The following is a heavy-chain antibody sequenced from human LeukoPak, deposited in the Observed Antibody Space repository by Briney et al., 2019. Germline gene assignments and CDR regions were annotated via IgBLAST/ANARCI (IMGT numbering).Heavy chain of an antibody. CDR1: GGTFSSYA. J-gene: IGHJ4*02. Sequence: ASVKVSCKASGGTFSSYAISWVRQAPGQGLEWMGIINPSGGSTSYAQKFQGRVTMTRDTSTSTVYMELSSLRSEDTAVYYCARDWGIAPGYYFDYWGQGTLVTVSS. CDR3: ARDWGIAPGYYFDY. CDR2: INPSGGST. D-gene: IGHD6-13*01. V-gene: IGHV1-46*01.